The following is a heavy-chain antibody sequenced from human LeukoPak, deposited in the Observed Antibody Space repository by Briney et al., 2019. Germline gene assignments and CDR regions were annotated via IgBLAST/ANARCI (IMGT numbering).Heavy chain of an antibody. V-gene: IGHV7-4-1*02. D-gene: IGHD4/OR15-4a*01. CDR2: INTNTGNP. Sequence: ASVKVSCKASGYTFTSYAMNWVRQAPGQGLEWMGWINTNTGNPTYAQGFTGRFVFSLDTSVSTAYLQISSLKAEDTAVYYCARPAAYGGRTQYYYYGMDVWGQGTTVTVSS. CDR3: ARPAAYGGRTQYYYYGMDV. J-gene: IGHJ6*02. CDR1: GYTFTSYA.